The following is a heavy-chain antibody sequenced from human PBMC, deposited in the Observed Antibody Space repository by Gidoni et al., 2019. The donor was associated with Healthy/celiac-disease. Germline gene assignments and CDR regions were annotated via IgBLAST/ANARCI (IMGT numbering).Heavy chain of an antibody. J-gene: IGHJ2*01. D-gene: IGHD3-16*01. CDR3: ARARLNWYFDV. CDR2: INHSGST. Sequence: QVQLQESGPGLVKPSETLSLTCTVSGGSISSYYWSWIRQPPGKGLECIGYINHSGSTNYNPSLKSRVTVSVDTSKNQFSLGLTSVTAADTAVYYCARARLNWYFDVWGRGTLVTVSS. V-gene: IGHV4-59*01. CDR1: GGSISSYY.